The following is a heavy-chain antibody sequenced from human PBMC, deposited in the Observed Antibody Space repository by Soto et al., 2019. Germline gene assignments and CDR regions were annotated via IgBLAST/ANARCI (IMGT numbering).Heavy chain of an antibody. CDR2: ISYDGSNK. CDR3: ARSHDY. Sequence: GGSLRLSCAASGFTFSSYAMHWVRQAPGKGLEWVAVISYDGSNKYYADSVKGRFTISRDNSKNTLYLQMNSLRAEDTAVYYCARSHDYWGQGTLVTVSS. V-gene: IGHV3-30-3*01. CDR1: GFTFSSYA. J-gene: IGHJ4*02.